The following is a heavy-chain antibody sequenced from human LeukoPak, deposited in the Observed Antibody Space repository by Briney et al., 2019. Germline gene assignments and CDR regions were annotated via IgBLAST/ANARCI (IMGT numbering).Heavy chain of an antibody. V-gene: IGHV3-23*01. CDR1: GFTFSSYA. J-gene: IGHJ4*02. CDR3: AKESKTRIAALDF. CDR2: ISGSGGIT. Sequence: GGSLRLSCAASGFTFSSYAMSWVRQAPGKGLEGVSGISGSGGITNYADSVKGRFTISRDNSKNTLYLQMNSLRAEDTAVYYCAKESKTRIAALDFWGQGTLVTVSS. D-gene: IGHD6-13*01.